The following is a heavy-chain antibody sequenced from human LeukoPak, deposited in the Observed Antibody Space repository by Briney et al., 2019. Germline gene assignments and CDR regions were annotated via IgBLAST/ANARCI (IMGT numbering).Heavy chain of an antibody. CDR1: GGSISSYY. CDR2: IYYSGST. J-gene: IGHJ4*02. CDR3: ARATVAAPGIDY. Sequence: PSETLSLTCTVSGGSISSYYWSWIRQPPGKGLEWIGYIYYSGSTNYNPSLKSRVTISVDTSKDQFSLKLSSVTAADTAVYYCARATVAAPGIDYWGQGTLVTVSS. V-gene: IGHV4-59*01. D-gene: IGHD6-19*01.